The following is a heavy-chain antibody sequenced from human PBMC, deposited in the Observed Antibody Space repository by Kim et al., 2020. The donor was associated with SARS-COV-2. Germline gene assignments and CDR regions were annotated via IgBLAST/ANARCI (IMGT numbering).Heavy chain of an antibody. V-gene: IGHV5-51*01. D-gene: IGHD6-19*01. CDR2: IYPGDSDT. Sequence: GESLKISCKGSGYSFTSYWIGWVRQMPGKGLEWMGIIYPGDSDTRYSPSFQGQVTISADKSISTAYLQWSSLKASDTAMYYCARHLGHSSGWYGADQDYYYGMDVWGQGTTVTVSS. CDR3: ARHLGHSSGWYGADQDYYYGMDV. CDR1: GYSFTSYW. J-gene: IGHJ6*02.